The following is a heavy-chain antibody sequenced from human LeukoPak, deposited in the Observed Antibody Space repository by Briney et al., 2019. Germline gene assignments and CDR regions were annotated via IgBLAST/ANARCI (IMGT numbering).Heavy chain of an antibody. J-gene: IGHJ6*02. D-gene: IGHD2-15*01. CDR3: ARSVVDYGMDV. Sequence: SETLSLTCGVYGGSFSAYYWNWIRQPPGKGLEWIGEINHSGSTNYNPSLKSRVAISVDKSKNQFSLRLSSVTAADTAVYYCARSVVDYGMDVWGQGTTVTVSS. CDR1: GGSFSAYY. V-gene: IGHV4-34*01. CDR2: INHSGST.